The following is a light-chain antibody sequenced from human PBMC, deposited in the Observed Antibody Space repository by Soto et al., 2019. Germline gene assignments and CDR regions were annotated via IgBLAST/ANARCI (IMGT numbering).Light chain of an antibody. CDR1: SSNIGAEYD. Sequence: QAVLTQPSSVSGAPGQTVTISCTGSSSNIGAEYDVHWYQQLPGGAPKLLIYESSDRLSGVPDRFSGSKSGASASLAITGLQAEDEANYDCQSYDSSLSVVVFGGGTKLTVL. CDR3: QSYDSSLSVVV. CDR2: ESS. V-gene: IGLV1-40*01. J-gene: IGLJ2*01.